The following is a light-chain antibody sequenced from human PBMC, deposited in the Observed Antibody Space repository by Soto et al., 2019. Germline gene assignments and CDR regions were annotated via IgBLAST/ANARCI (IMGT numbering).Light chain of an antibody. V-gene: IGLV2-14*03. CDR1: SSDIGAYDY. Sequence: QSALTQPASVSGSPGQSITISCSGTSSDIGAYDYVSWYQQHPGKPPKLMIYNVSNRPSGVSYRFSGSKSGNTASLTISGLQTEDEADYYCLSHTTSRTYVFGPGTKVTVL. CDR3: LSHTTSRTYV. J-gene: IGLJ1*01. CDR2: NVS.